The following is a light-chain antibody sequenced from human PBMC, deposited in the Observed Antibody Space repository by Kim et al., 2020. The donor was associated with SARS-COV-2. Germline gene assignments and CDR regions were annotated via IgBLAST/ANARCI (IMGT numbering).Light chain of an antibody. CDR2: RDS. Sequence: SYELTQPLSVSVALGQTARITCGGNNIGSKNVHWYQQKPGQAPVLVIYRDSNRPSGIPERFSGSNSGNTATLTISRAQAGDEADYYCQVWDSNRVFGGGTKLTVL. CDR3: QVWDSNRV. J-gene: IGLJ3*02. V-gene: IGLV3-9*01. CDR1: NIGSKN.